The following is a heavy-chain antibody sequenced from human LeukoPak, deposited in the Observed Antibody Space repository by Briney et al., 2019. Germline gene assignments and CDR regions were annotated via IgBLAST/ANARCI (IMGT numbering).Heavy chain of an antibody. J-gene: IGHJ3*02. Sequence: PGGSLRLSCAASGFTFSNAWMSWVRQAPGKGLEWVGRIKSKTDGGTTDYAAPVKGRFTISRDDSKNTLYLQMNSLKTEDTAVYYCTTFLVQLPPPAFDIWGQGTMVTVSS. CDR1: GFTFSNAW. CDR3: TTFLVQLPPPAFDI. CDR2: IKSKTDGGTT. D-gene: IGHD1-1*01. V-gene: IGHV3-15*01.